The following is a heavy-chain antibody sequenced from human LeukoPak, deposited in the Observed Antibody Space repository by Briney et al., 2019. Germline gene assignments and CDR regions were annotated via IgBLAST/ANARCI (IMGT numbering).Heavy chain of an antibody. J-gene: IGHJ4*02. CDR2: ISAYNGNT. Sequence: ASVKVSCKASGYTFTSYGISWVRQAPGQGLEWMGWISAYNGNTNYAQKLQGRVTMTTDTSTSTAYMELRSLRSDDTAVYYCARPQDYTVTKEYYFDCWGQGTLVTVSS. CDR1: GYTFTSYG. V-gene: IGHV1-18*04. CDR3: ARPQDYTVTKEYYFDC. D-gene: IGHD4-17*01.